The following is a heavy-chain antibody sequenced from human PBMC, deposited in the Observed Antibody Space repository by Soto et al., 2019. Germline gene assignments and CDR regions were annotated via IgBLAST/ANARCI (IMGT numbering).Heavy chain of an antibody. V-gene: IGHV3-74*01. Sequence: EVQLVESGGDLVQPGGSLRLSCAASGFTFSNYWMHWVGQAPGKGLMWVSRINPDGSRTTYADSVKGRFAISRDNAKNTVYLQRHSLRAEDAAVYYCARVKLGSYDWFDPWGQGTLVTVSS. D-gene: IGHD3-16*01. J-gene: IGHJ5*02. CDR2: INPDGSRT. CDR1: GFTFSNYW. CDR3: ARVKLGSYDWFDP.